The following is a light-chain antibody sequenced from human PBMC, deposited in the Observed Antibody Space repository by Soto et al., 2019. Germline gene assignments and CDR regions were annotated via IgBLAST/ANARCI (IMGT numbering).Light chain of an antibody. J-gene: IGKJ2*01. Sequence: DIQMTQSPSSLSASVGDRVTITCRASQSISSYLNWYQQKPGKAPKLLIYAASSLQSGVPSRFSRSRSATALSLTISSLQPEDFATYYCQQSYSTVYTFGQGTKLEIK. CDR2: AAS. V-gene: IGKV1-39*01. CDR3: QQSYSTVYT. CDR1: QSISSY.